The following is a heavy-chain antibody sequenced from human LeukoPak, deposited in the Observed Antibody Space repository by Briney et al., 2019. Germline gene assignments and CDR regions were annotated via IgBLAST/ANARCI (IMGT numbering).Heavy chain of an antibody. CDR2: ISSSSSTI. D-gene: IGHD3-10*01. CDR1: GSTFDNYA. V-gene: IGHV3-48*01. J-gene: IGHJ6*02. CDR3: ATNYYGSGRDV. Sequence: GGSLRLSCEASGSTFDNYAMSWVRQAPGKGLEWVSYISSSSSTIYYADSVKGRFTISRDNAKNSLYLQMNSLRAEDTAVYYCATNYYGSGRDVWGQGTTVTVSS.